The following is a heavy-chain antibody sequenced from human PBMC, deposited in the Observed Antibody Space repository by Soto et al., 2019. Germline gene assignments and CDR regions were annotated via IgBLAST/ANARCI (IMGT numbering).Heavy chain of an antibody. CDR3: ARGRSAYYGMDV. J-gene: IGHJ6*02. D-gene: IGHD3-3*01. V-gene: IGHV1-69*06. CDR1: GGTFSSYA. CDR2: IIPIFGTA. Sequence: SVKVSCKASGGTFSSYAISWVRQAPGQGLEWMGGIIPIFGTANYAQKFQGRVTITADKSTSTAYMELSSLRSEETAVYYCARGRSAYYGMDVWGQGTTVTVSS.